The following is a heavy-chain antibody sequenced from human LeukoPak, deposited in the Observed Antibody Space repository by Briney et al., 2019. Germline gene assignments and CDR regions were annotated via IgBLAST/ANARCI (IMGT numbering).Heavy chain of an antibody. CDR1: GGSFSGYY. CDR2: INHSGCT. CDR3: ARVGTFRRYSSGWSGGTRAFDI. D-gene: IGHD6-19*01. J-gene: IGHJ3*02. V-gene: IGHV4-34*01. Sequence: LETLSLTCAVYGGSFSGYYWSWIRQPPGKGLEWIGEINHSGCTYYYPSLKSRVTISVDTSKNQFSLKLSSVTAAVTAVNYSARVGTFRRYSSGWSGGTRAFDIWGQGTMVTVSS.